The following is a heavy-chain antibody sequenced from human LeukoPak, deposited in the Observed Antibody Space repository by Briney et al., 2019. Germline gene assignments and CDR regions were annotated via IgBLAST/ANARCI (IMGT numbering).Heavy chain of an antibody. CDR2: IYYSGNT. J-gene: IGHJ4*02. CDR3: ARAGGHFWSDEEVPFDY. CDR1: GGPIKVGAFY. D-gene: IGHD3-3*02. V-gene: IGHV4-31*03. Sequence: SQTLSLTCTVSGGPIKVGAFYWSWIRQHPVRGLEWIGYIYYSGNTAYNPSLKRRATISVDTSSNQFSLRLNSVTAADTAVYYCARAGGHFWSDEEVPFDYWGKGTLVTVSS.